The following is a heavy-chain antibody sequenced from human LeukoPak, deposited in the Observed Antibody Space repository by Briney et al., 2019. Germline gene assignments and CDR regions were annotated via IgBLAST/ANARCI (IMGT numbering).Heavy chain of an antibody. J-gene: IGHJ4*02. V-gene: IGHV5-51*01. CDR3: ARRPTYCGGDCYFFDY. D-gene: IGHD2-21*02. CDR2: IYPGDSDT. Sequence: GESPKISCKGSGYSFTSYWIGWVRQMPGKGLEWMGIIYPGDSDTRYSPSFQGQVTISADKSISTAYLQWSSLKASDTAMYYCARRPTYCGGDCYFFDYWGQGTLVTVSS. CDR1: GYSFTSYW.